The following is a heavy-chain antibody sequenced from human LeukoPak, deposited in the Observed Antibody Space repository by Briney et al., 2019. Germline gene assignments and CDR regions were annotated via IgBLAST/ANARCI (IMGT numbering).Heavy chain of an antibody. J-gene: IGHJ4*02. V-gene: IGHV4-39*07. CDR2: IYHSWST. CDR3: AKSSYRIFDY. CDR1: GASISSSSYY. Sequence: SETLSLTCTVSGASISSSSYYWGWIRQPPRKGLEWIGSIYHSWSTYYNPSLNSPSTRSVDTSKNQFSLKLSSVTAADTAVYYCAKSSYRIFDYCGEGTLVTVYS. D-gene: IGHD2/OR15-2a*01.